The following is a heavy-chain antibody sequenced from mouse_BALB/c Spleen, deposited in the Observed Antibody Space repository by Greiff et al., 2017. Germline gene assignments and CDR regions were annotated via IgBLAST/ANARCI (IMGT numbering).Heavy chain of an antibody. V-gene: IGHV3-2*02. CDR2: ISYSGST. CDR1: GYSITSDYA. CDR3: ATTGGAWFAY. D-gene: IGHD1-1*01. Sequence: EVKVEESGPGLVKPSQSLSLTCTVTGYSITSDYAWNWIRQFPGNKLEWMGYISYSGSTSYNPSLKSRISITRDTSKNQFFLQLNSVTTEDTATYYCATTGGAWFAYWGQGTLVTVSA. J-gene: IGHJ3*01.